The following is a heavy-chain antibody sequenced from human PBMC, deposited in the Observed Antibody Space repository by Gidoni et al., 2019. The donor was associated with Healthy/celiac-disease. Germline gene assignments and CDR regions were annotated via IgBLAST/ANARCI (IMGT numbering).Heavy chain of an antibody. V-gene: IGHV1-69*01. D-gene: IGHD1-7*01. CDR1: GGTFSSYA. CDR2: IIPIFGTA. Sequence: GKVSCKASGGTFSSYAISWVRQAPGQGLEWMGGIIPIFGTANYAQKFQGRVTITADESTSTAYMELSSLRSEDTAVYYCATSKITGTTGWFDPWGQGTLVTVSS. J-gene: IGHJ5*02. CDR3: ATSKITGTTGWFDP.